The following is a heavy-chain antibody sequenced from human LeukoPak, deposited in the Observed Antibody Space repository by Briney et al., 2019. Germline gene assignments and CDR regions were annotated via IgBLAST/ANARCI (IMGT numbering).Heavy chain of an antibody. V-gene: IGHV4-59*08. D-gene: IGHD3-22*01. Sequence: PSETLSLTCIVSGDSINGYYWTWIRQPPGKGLEWIGNIYYNGNTNYNPSLKSRVTISVDTSKNQFSLRLTSVTATDTAIYYCARLGGYYDYWGQGTLVTVSS. CDR1: GDSINGYY. J-gene: IGHJ4*02. CDR2: IYYNGNT. CDR3: ARLGGYYDY.